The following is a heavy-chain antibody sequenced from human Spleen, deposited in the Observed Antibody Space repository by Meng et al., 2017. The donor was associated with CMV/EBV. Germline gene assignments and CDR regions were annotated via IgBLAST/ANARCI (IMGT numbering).Heavy chain of an antibody. CDR2: ISWNSGSI. D-gene: IGHD3-3*01. CDR1: GFTFSSYA. CDR3: AKDIVAVFGVDYYYYGMDV. Sequence: SLKISCAASGFTFSSYAMHWVRQAPGKGLEWVSGISWNSGSIGYADSVKGRFTISRDNAKNSLYLQMNSLRAEDTALYYCAKDIVAVFGVDYYYYGMDVWGQGTTVTVSS. V-gene: IGHV3-9*01. J-gene: IGHJ6*02.